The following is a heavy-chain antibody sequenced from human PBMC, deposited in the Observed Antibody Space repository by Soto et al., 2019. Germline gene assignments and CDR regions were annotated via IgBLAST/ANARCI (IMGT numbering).Heavy chain of an antibody. D-gene: IGHD5-12*01. CDR1: GGSISSGGYS. CDR3: AAGGGLPRYY. V-gene: IGHV4-30-2*01. Sequence: SETLSLTCAVSGGSISSGGYSWGWIRQPPGKGLEWIEYIYHSGSTYYNPSLKSRVTISVDSSKNQFSLKLSSVTAADTAVYYCAAGGGLPRYYWGQGTLVTVSS. J-gene: IGHJ4*02. CDR2: IYHSGST.